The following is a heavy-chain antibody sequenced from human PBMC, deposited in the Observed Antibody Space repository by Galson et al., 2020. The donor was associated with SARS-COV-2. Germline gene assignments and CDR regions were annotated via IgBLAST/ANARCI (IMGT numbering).Heavy chain of an antibody. CDR1: Y. CDR3: AGTMISFFDL. J-gene: IGHJ2*01. D-gene: IGHD3-22*01. Sequence: YWSWIRQPAGKGLEWIGRIYTTGSINYNPSLKSRVTISVDTSKNQFSLRLSSVTAADTAVYYCAGTMISFFDLWCRGTLVTVSS. CDR2: IYTTGSI. V-gene: IGHV4-61*02.